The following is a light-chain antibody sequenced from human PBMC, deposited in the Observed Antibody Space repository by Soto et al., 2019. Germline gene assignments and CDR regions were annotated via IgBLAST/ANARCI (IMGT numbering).Light chain of an antibody. Sequence: QSALTQPSSASGSPGQSVTISCTGTSSDVGGHNYVSWYQQHPGKVPKLMIYEVTKRPSGVPDRFSGSKSGNTASLTVSGLQAEDEADYYCSSYAGSNILVFGGGTKVTVL. CDR3: SSYAGSNILV. CDR2: EVT. CDR1: SSDVGGHNY. V-gene: IGLV2-8*01. J-gene: IGLJ3*02.